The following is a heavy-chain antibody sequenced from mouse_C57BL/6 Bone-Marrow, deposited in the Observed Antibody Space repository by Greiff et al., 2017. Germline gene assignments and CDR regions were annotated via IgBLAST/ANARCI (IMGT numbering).Heavy chain of an antibody. CDR1: GYTFTDYE. D-gene: IGHD2-3*01. CDR2: IDPETGGT. J-gene: IGHJ1*03. V-gene: IGHV1-15*01. CDR3: TRGWLPGYFDV. Sequence: VQLQQSGAELVRPGASVTLSCKASGYTFTDYEMHWVKQTPVHGLEWIGAIDPETGGTAYNQKFKGKAILTADKSSSTAYMELRRLTSEDSAVYYCTRGWLPGYFDVWGTGTTVTVSS.